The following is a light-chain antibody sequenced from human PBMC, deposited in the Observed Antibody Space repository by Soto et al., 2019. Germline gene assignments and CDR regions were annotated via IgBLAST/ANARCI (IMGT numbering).Light chain of an antibody. CDR3: QQTASAPPWT. CDR2: GAS. J-gene: IGKJ1*01. V-gene: IGKV1-39*01. CDR1: QRIGTY. Sequence: DIQMTQSPTSLSASVGDRVTISCRASQRIGTYLAWYQQKPGKAPRLLISGASSVQSGVPPRFSGSGSATDFILTISSLRLEDIATYYCQQTASAPPWTFGQGTKVDNK.